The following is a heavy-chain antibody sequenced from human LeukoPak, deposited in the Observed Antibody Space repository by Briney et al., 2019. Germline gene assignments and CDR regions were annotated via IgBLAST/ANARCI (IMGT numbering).Heavy chain of an antibody. CDR2: IYYSGST. D-gene: IGHD3-3*01. CDR3: ARHYESALYFQH. J-gene: IGHJ1*01. Sequence: SETLSLTCTVSGGSISSYYWSWIRQPPGKGLEWIGYIYYSGSTNYNPSLKSRVTISVDTSKNQFSLKLSSVTAADTAVYYCARHYESALYFQHWGQGTLVTVSS. V-gene: IGHV4-59*08. CDR1: GGSISSYY.